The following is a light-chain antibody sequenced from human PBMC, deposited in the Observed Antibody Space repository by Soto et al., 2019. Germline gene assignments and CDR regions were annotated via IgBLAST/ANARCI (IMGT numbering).Light chain of an antibody. V-gene: IGKV1-5*01. J-gene: IGKJ1*01. CDR3: QQYNTYPWT. CDR1: QSISSW. Sequence: DIQMTQSPATLSASVGDRVTITCRASQSISSWLAWYQQKPGKVPKLLIDDASSLESGVPSRFSGSGSGTEFTLTISSLQPDDFATYYSQQYNTYPWTFGQGTKVDIK. CDR2: DAS.